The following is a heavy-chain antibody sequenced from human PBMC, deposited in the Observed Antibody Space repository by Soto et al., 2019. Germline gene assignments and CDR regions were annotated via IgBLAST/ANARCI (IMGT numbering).Heavy chain of an antibody. CDR1: GFTFSSYW. CDR2: MDPYETGI. Sequence: LRLSCAASGFTFSSYWMHWVRQAPGKGLVWVSRMDPYETGISYADSVKGLFTVSRDNDKNTLYLQMDSLRAEDTAVDYCARGGLEPFDDRGQGTLVTVSS. D-gene: IGHD1-1*01. CDR3: ARGGLEPFDD. V-gene: IGHV3-74*01. J-gene: IGHJ4*02.